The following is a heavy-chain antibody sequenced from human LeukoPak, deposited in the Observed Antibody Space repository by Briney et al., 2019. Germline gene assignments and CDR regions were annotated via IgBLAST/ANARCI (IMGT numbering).Heavy chain of an antibody. J-gene: IGHJ4*02. Sequence: SETLSLTCTVSGGSISSYYWSWIRQPPEKGLEWIGYIYYSGSTNYNPSLKSRVTISVDTSKNQFSLKLSSVTAADTAVYYCARSLWDTAMVTGWGQGTLVTVSS. CDR1: GGSISSYY. V-gene: IGHV4-59*01. D-gene: IGHD5-18*01. CDR2: IYYSGST. CDR3: ARSLWDTAMVTG.